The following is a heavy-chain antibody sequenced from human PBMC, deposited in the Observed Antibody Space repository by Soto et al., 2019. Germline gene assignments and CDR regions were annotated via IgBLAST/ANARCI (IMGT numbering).Heavy chain of an antibody. CDR1: GFTISTYA. V-gene: IGHV3-23*01. J-gene: IGHJ4*02. Sequence: RLSCAASGFTISTYAMSWVRQTPGMGLEWVSAISLSGSTYYADSVKGRFTISRDNSKNTLYLQMNSLRADDTAVYYCAKVLRDGLRTFDCWGQGTLVTVSS. D-gene: IGHD4-17*01. CDR3: AKVLRDGLRTFDC. CDR2: ISLSGST.